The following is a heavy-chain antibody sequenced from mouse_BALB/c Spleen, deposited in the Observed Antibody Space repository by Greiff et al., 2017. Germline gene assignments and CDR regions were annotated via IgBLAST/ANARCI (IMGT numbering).Heavy chain of an antibody. J-gene: IGHJ4*01. CDR3: ARGSYYDYAMDY. CDR2: IRNKANGYTT. V-gene: IGHV7-3*02. D-gene: IGHD2-4*01. CDR1: GFTFTDYY. Sequence: EVQVVESGGGLVQPGGSLRPSCATSGFTFTDYYMSWVRQPPGKALEWLGFIRNKANGYTTEYSASVKGRFTISRDNSQSILYLQMNTLRAEDSATYYCARGSYYDYAMDYWGQGTSVTVSS.